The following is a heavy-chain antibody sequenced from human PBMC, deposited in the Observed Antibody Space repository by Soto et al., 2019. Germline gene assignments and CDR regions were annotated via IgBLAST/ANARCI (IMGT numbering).Heavy chain of an antibody. V-gene: IGHV4-59*08. D-gene: IGHD3-3*01. CDR3: ARQGGYDFWSGFRTLYHGLDP. J-gene: IGHJ5*02. CDR1: GGSISNYY. CDR2: IYYSGST. Sequence: LETLSLTCTVSGGSISNYYWSRIRQPPGKGLEWIGDIYYSGSTNYNPSLKSRVTISVDTSKNQFSLKLSSVTAADTAVYYCARQGGYDFWSGFRTLYHGLDPWGQGTLVTVSS.